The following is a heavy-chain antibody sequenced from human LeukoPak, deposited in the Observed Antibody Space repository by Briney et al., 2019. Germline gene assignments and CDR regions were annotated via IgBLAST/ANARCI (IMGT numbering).Heavy chain of an antibody. CDR3: ARAGYYDSSGYGDAFDI. V-gene: IGHV4-59*12. CDR1: GGSISSYY. J-gene: IGHJ3*02. D-gene: IGHD3-22*01. Sequence: SETLSLTCTVSGGSISSYYWSWIRQPPGKGLEWIGYIYYSGSTYYNPSLKSRVTISVDTSKNQFSLKLSFVTAADTAVYYCARAGYYDSSGYGDAFDIWGQGTMVTVSS. CDR2: IYYSGST.